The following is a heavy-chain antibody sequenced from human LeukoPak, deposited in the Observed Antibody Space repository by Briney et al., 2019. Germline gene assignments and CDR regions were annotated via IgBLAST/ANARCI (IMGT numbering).Heavy chain of an antibody. D-gene: IGHD1-26*01. J-gene: IGHJ4*02. CDR1: GYSFTSNY. CDR2: IYPRDGST. Sequence: GASVKVSCKASGYSFTSNYIHWVRQAPGQGLEWMGMIYPRDGSTSYAQKFQGRVTITRDTSASTAYMELSSLRSEDTAVYYCARDETTSGATTYTYWGQGTLVTVSS. CDR3: ARDETTSGATTYTY. V-gene: IGHV1-46*01.